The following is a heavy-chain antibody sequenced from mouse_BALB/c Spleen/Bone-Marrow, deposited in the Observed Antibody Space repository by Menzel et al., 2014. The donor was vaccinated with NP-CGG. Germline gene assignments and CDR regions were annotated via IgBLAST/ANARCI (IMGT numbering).Heavy chain of an antibody. CDR3: AKNWGYGYAMDY. D-gene: IGHD3-1*01. CDR1: GFSLTSYG. V-gene: IGHV2-5*01. J-gene: IGHJ4*01. CDR2: IWRGGST. Sequence: QVQPKDSGPGLVQPSQSLSIPCTVSGFSLTSYGVHWVRQSPGKGLEWLGVIWRGGSTDYNAAFMSRLSITKDNSKSQVFFKMNSLQADDTAIYYCAKNWGYGYAMDYWGQGTSVTVSS.